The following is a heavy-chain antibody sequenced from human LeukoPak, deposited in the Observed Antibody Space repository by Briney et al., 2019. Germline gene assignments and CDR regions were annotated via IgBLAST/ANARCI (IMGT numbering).Heavy chain of an antibody. V-gene: IGHV3-23*01. CDR2: ISGSGGTT. Sequence: GGSLRLSCAASGFTFSTYAMSWDRQAPGKGLEWVSDISGSGGTTHYADSVKGRFTISRDNSKNTLYLQMNSLRAEDTAVYYCAKERMTTTSFDYWGQGTLVTVSS. CDR1: GFTFSTYA. D-gene: IGHD4-11*01. CDR3: AKERMTTTSFDY. J-gene: IGHJ4*02.